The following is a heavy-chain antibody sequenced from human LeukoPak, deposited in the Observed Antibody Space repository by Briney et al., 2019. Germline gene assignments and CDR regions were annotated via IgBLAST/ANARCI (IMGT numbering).Heavy chain of an antibody. J-gene: IGHJ4*02. D-gene: IGHD5-12*01. Sequence: GGSLRLSCAASGFTFSSPAMSWVRQAPGKGLEWVSSITPSGDGAYYVDSVKGRSTISRDNSKNTLFLQMNSLRVEDTAIYYCAKDSPVATWWGQGTLVTVSS. CDR3: AKDSPVATW. V-gene: IGHV3-23*01. CDR2: ITPSGDGA. CDR1: GFTFSSPA.